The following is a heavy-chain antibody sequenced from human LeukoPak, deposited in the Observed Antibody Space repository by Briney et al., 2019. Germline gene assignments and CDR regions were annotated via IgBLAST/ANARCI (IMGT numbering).Heavy chain of an antibody. CDR2: INWNGGGT. D-gene: IGHD2-8*02. J-gene: IGHJ3*01. CDR3: ARWDAYYTGGIGYSGDFAFDF. CDR1: GFTFDDYG. Sequence: PGGSLRLSCAASGFTFDDYGMSWVRQAPRKGLEWVSGINWNGGGTGYADSVEGRFTISRDNAKNSLYLQMNSLRAEDTAIYYCARWDAYYTGGIGYSGDFAFDFWGQGTLVTVSS. V-gene: IGHV3-20*04.